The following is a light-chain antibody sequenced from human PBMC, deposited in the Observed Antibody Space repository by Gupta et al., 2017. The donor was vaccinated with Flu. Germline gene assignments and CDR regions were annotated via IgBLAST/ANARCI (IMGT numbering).Light chain of an antibody. Sequence: QSVLIQPPAMSGTPGQRVTISCSGSSSNIGSNYVCWYQQLPGTAPKLLIYRNNQRPSGVPARFSASGSGTSASLAISGLRSEDEADYYCVAWDDDLRGPMFGGGTKLTVL. CDR1: SSNIGSNY. CDR3: VAWDDDLRGPM. J-gene: IGLJ3*02. CDR2: RNN. V-gene: IGLV1-47*01.